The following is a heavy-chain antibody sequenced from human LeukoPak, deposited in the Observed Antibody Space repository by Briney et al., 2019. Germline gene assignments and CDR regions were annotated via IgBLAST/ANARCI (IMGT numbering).Heavy chain of an antibody. Sequence: SVKVSCKASGGTFRNSGISWVRQAPGQGLEWMGGIIPFFGTTNYAQKFQGRVTITADKSTSTAYMELSSLRSDDTAVYYCARDPAVQMKESGGTHYWGQGTLVTVSS. CDR1: GGTFRNSG. CDR3: ARDPAVQMKESGGTHY. D-gene: IGHD1-1*01. CDR2: IIPFFGTT. V-gene: IGHV1-69*06. J-gene: IGHJ4*02.